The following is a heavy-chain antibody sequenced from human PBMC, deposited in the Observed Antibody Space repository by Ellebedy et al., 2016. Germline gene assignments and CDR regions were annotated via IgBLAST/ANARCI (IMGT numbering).Heavy chain of an antibody. V-gene: IGHV3-9*01. CDR1: GFTFEDYA. Sequence: SLKISXAASGFTFEDYAMHWVRQAPGKGLEWVSGISWKSDTIGYADSVKGRFTISRDNAKNSLFLQMNSLRAEDTAVYYCTKDLWAGRDFGIVTVDYWGQGTLVTVSS. CDR2: ISWKSDTI. J-gene: IGHJ4*02. D-gene: IGHD3-3*01. CDR3: TKDLWAGRDFGIVTVDY.